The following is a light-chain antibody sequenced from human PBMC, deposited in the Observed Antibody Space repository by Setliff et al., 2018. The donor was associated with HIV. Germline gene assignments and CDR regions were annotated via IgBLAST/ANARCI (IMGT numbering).Light chain of an antibody. CDR1: SNDVGDNNY. J-gene: IGLJ1*01. Sequence: QSALTQPASVSGSPGQSIIISCTGTSNDVGDNNYVSWYQQHPGKAPKFIIYEVSIRPSGASTRFSGSKSGNTASLTISGLQAEDEADYYCISYTVNNSPLYVLGSGTKVTVL. V-gene: IGLV2-14*01. CDR2: EVS. CDR3: ISYTVNNSPLYV.